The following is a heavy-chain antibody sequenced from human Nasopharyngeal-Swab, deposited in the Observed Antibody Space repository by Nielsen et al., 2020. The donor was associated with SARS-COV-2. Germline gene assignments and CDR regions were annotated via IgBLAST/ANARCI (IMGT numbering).Heavy chain of an antibody. J-gene: IGHJ6*02. CDR3: ARRSSPDHSYYYGMDV. CDR2: ISAYSGNT. Sequence: ASVKVSCKTSGYTFTNFDISWVRQAPGQGLEWMGWISAYSGNTRVAQKLQDRVTMTTDTWTSTAYMELRNLRTDDTAVYYCARRSSPDHSYYYGMDVWGQGTTVTVSS. D-gene: IGHD5/OR15-5a*01. CDR1: GYTFTNFD. V-gene: IGHV1-18*04.